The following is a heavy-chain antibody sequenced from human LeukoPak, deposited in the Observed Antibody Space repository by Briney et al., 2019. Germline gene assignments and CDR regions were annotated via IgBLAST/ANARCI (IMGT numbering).Heavy chain of an antibody. CDR2: IRGSGGTT. J-gene: IGHJ1*01. CDR3: ARSSYDYVWGSYRSAEYFQH. D-gene: IGHD3-16*02. CDR1: GFTFSGCA. V-gene: IGHV3-23*01. Sequence: GGSLRLSCAASGFTFSGCAMSWVRQAPGKGLEWVSAIRGSGGTTYYADSVKGRFTISRDNSKDTLYLQMNSLRAEDTAVYYCARSSYDYVWGSYRSAEYFQHWGQGTLVTVCS.